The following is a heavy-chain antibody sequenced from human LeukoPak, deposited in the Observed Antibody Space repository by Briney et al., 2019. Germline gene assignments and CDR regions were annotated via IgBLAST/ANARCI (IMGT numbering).Heavy chain of an antibody. V-gene: IGHV3-7*01. J-gene: IGHJ6*02. D-gene: IGHD1-14*01. Sequence: GGSLRLSCAASRFTFYTYWMSWVRQTPGKGLEWVATIKGDGTEKYYVDPVKGRSTISRDNAKNSLYLQMNSLRVEDTAVYYCARDRNNGMDVWGQGTTVTVSS. CDR2: IKGDGTEK. CDR3: ARDRNNGMDV. CDR1: RFTFYTYW.